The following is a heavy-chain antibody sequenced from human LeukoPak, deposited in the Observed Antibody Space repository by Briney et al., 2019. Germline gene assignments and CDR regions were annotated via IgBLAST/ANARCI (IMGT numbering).Heavy chain of an antibody. CDR1: GFTFSNAW. CDR2: IKSKADGGTT. CDR3: TTDPNIVVVPAAISLDY. Sequence: PGGSLRLSCAASGFTFSNAWMSWVRQAPGKGLERVGRIKSKADGGTTDYAAPVKGRFTISRDDSKNTLYLQMNSLKTEDTAVYYCTTDPNIVVVPAAISLDYWGQGTLVTVSS. D-gene: IGHD2-2*01. V-gene: IGHV3-15*01. J-gene: IGHJ4*02.